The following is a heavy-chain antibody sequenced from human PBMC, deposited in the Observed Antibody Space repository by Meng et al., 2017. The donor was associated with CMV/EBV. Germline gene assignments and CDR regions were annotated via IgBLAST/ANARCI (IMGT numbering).Heavy chain of an antibody. J-gene: IGHJ5*02. CDR1: AYTFTGYY. V-gene: IGHV1-2*02. CDR3: ARDFLTNWFDP. Sequence: SCKASAYTFTGYYMHWVRQAPGQGLEWMGWINPNSGGTNYAQKFQGRVTMTRDTSISTAYMELSRLRSDDTAVYYCARDFLTNWFDPWGQGTLVTVSS. CDR2: INPNSGGT.